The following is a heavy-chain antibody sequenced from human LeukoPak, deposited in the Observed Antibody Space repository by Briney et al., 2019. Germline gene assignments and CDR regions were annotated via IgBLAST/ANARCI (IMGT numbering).Heavy chain of an antibody. Sequence: SETLSLTCTVSGGSISSYYWSWIRQPPGKGLEWIGYIYYSGSTNYNPSLKSRVTISVDTSKNQFSLKLSSVTAADTAVYYCARRGKDSGSPLAFDIWGQGTMVTVSS. CDR3: ARRGKDSGSPLAFDI. CDR1: GGSISSYY. D-gene: IGHD1-26*01. CDR2: IYYSGST. J-gene: IGHJ3*02. V-gene: IGHV4-59*08.